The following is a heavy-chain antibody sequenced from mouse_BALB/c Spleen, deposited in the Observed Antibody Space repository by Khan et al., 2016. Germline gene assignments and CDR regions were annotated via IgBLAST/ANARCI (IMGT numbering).Heavy chain of an antibody. CDR1: GDSITSGY. J-gene: IGHJ4*01. CDR3: VRYDGSRYVGCINY. CDR2: ISYSGQT. D-gene: IGHD1-1*01. Sequence: EVQLQESGPSLVQPSQTLSLTCSVTGDSITSGYWNWIRKFPGNKLEYMGDISYSGQTYYNPSLKSRISITRDTSTNQYSMQLNSVTTEDTTTYYCVRYDGSRYVGCINYWGQDTSVTVSS. V-gene: IGHV3-8*02.